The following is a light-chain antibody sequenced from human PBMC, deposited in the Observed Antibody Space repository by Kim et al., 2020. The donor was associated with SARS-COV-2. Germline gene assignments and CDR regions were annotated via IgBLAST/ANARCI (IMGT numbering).Light chain of an antibody. CDR2: GAF. J-gene: IGKJ5*01. V-gene: IGKV3-15*01. CDR3: QQYNNRPPIT. CDR1: HSVCTN. Sequence: RGERAALSCRASHSVCTNLAWYQQKPRQSPRLVIYGAFTRATGIPARFSGSGSGTDFTLTISSLQSEDFAVYYCQQYNNRPPITFGQGTRLEIK.